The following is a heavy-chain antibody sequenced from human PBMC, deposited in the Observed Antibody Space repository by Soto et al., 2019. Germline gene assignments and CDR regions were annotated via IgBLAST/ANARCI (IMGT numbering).Heavy chain of an antibody. D-gene: IGHD2-21*01. CDR1: GYTLTSYA. CDR2: INAGNGNI. J-gene: IGHJ2*01. V-gene: IGHV1-3*01. CDR3: ARVPGYSIADL. Sequence: QVQLVQSGAEVKKPGASVKVSCKASGYTLTSYAMHWVRQAPAQRLEWMGWINAGNGNIKYSQKFQGKFTITSDTPASTAYIDLTSLRCEDTALYYCARVPGYSIADLWGRGTLVTVSS.